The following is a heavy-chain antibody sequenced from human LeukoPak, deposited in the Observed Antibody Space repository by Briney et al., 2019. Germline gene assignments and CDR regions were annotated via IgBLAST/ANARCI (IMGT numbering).Heavy chain of an antibody. CDR3: ARDFDGGFWLDP. D-gene: IGHD3-16*01. CDR1: GGSISRYY. V-gene: IGHV4-59*01. Sequence: SETLSLTCTVSGGSISRYYWSWIRQPPGKGLEWIGYVYNSGSTNYNSSLKSRVTISVDTSKNQFSLKVNSMTAADTAVYYCARDFDGGFWLDPWGQGTLVIVSS. J-gene: IGHJ5*02. CDR2: VYNSGST.